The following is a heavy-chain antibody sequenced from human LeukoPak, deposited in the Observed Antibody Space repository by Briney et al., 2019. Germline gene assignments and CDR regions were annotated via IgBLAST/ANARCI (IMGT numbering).Heavy chain of an antibody. CDR3: AKDRGYCSGGSCWGYFDY. J-gene: IGHJ4*02. D-gene: IGHD2-15*01. CDR1: GFTFSSYS. V-gene: IGHV3-21*04. Sequence: GGSLRLSRAASGFTFSSYSMNWVRQAPGKGLEWVSSISSSSSYIYYADSVKGRFTISRDNAKNSLYLQMNSLRAEDTAVYYCAKDRGYCSGGSCWGYFDYWGQGTLVTVSS. CDR2: ISSSSSYI.